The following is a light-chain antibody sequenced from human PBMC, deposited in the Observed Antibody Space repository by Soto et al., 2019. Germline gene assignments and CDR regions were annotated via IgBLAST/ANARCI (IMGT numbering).Light chain of an antibody. V-gene: IGLV2-14*03. CDR1: SSDVAANDY. J-gene: IGLJ2*01. CDR3: SSYTSSDLIK. CDR2: DVT. Sequence: QSVLTQPASVSGSPGQSITISCTGPSSDVAANDYVSWYQHQPGRAPKLMIYDVTRRPSGVSSRFSGSKSGNAAYLTISGLQDEDEADYYCSSYTSSDLIKFGGGTKLTVL.